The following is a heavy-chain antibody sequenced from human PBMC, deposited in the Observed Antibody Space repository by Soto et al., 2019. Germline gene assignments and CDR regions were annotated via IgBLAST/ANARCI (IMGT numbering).Heavy chain of an antibody. V-gene: IGHV5-51*01. J-gene: IGHJ6*02. CDR1: GYSFTSYW. CDR2: IYLGDSDT. D-gene: IGHD6-13*01. Sequence: PGESLKIACKGSGYSFTSYWIGWVRQMPGKGLEWMVIIYLGDSDTRYSPSFQGQVTISADKSISTAYLQWSSLKASDTAMHYCGSPGIRAAAVRLHYYCMDVWGQGTTGTVSS. CDR3: GSPGIRAAAVRLHYYCMDV.